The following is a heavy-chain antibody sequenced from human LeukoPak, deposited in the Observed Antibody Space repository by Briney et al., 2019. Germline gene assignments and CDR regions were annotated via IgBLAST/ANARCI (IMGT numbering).Heavy chain of an antibody. J-gene: IGHJ3*02. CDR2: TSSGSSYT. Sequence: GGSLRLSCAASGFTFSDYYMSWIRQAPGKGPEWVSYTSSGSSYTNYADSVKGRFTISRGNAKNSLYLQMNSLRAEDTAVYYCARRYSNGWYFVFDIWGQGTMVTVSS. CDR1: GFTFSDYY. D-gene: IGHD6-19*01. CDR3: ARRYSNGWYFVFDI. V-gene: IGHV3-11*06.